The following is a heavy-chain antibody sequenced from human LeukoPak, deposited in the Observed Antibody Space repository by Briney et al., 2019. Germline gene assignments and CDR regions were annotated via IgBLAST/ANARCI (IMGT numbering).Heavy chain of an antibody. CDR1: GFSFDDHA. D-gene: IGHD5-24*01. CDR3: VKDLNEGGYNSFDY. CDR2: ITKDGTST. V-gene: IGHV3-43*02. J-gene: IGHJ4*02. Sequence: GGSLRLSCAASGFSFDDHAMHWVRQAPGKGLEWVSLITKDGTSTYYAGSVRGRFTISRDISKNSLSLQMNSLRTEDTALYYCVKDLNEGGYNSFDYWGQGTLVIVSS.